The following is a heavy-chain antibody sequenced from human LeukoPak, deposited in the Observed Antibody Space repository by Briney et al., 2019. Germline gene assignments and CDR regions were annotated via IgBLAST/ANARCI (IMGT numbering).Heavy chain of an antibody. CDR3: ARVVRGSYLAEYYFDY. CDR2: IYSGGST. V-gene: IGHV3-53*01. CDR1: GFTVSSNY. Sequence: GGSLRLSCAASGFTVSSNYMSWVRQAPGKGLEWVSVIYSGGSTYYADSVKGRFTISRDNSKNTLYLQMNSLRAEDTAVYYCARVVRGSYLAEYYFDYWGQGTLVTVSS. J-gene: IGHJ4*02. D-gene: IGHD1-26*01.